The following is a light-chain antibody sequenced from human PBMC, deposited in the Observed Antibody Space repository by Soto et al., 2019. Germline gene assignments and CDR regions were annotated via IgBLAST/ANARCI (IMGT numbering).Light chain of an antibody. V-gene: IGKV1-12*01. CDR2: AAS. J-gene: IGKJ4*01. CDR1: QGISSY. CDR3: QQTMTFPLT. Sequence: DIQMTRSPSSVSASVGDRVTITCRASQGISSYLAWYQQKPGRAPKLLISAASSLQSGVPSRFSGSGSGTDFTLTISSLQPEDFATYYCQQTMTFPLTFGGGTKVEI.